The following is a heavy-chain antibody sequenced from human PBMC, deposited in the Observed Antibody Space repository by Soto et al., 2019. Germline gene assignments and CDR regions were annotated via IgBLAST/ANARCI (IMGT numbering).Heavy chain of an antibody. CDR1: GGSISSGGYY. V-gene: IGHV4-31*03. CDR3: ARDGYGPPEQQLVPHDAFDI. J-gene: IGHJ3*02. D-gene: IGHD6-13*01. Sequence: SETLSLTCTVSGGSISSGGYYWSWIRQHPGKGLEWIGYIYYSGSTYYNPSLKSRVTISVDTSKNQFSLKLSSVTAADTAVYYCARDGYGPPEQQLVPHDAFDIWGQGTMVTVSS. CDR2: IYYSGST.